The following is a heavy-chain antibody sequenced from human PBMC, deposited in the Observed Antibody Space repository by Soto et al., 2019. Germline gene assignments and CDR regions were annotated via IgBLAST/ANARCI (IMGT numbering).Heavy chain of an antibody. J-gene: IGHJ4*02. V-gene: IGHV3-23*01. CDR2: ISGSGGST. D-gene: IGHD2-15*01. CDR1: GFTFSSYA. Sequence: PWGSLRLSCAASGFTFSSYAMSWVRQAPGKGLEWVSAISGSGGSTYYADSVKGRFTISRDNSKNTLYLQMNSLRAEDTAVYYCAKEKKYCSGGSCYLPYYFDYWGQGTLVTVSS. CDR3: AKEKKYCSGGSCYLPYYFDY.